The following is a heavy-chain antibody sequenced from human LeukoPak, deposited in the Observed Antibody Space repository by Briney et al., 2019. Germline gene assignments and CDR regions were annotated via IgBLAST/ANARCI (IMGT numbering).Heavy chain of an antibody. V-gene: IGHV3-23*01. CDR2: ISGGGGST. D-gene: IGHD6-13*01. CDR3: ARVIRAAPGKGYFDY. CDR1: GFIFSTYA. Sequence: GGSLRLSCATSGFIFSTYALSWVRQAPGKGLEWATSISGGGGSTYHADSVKGRFTISRDSSKNTLYLQMNSLRAEDTAIYYCARVIRAAPGKGYFDYWGQGTLVTASS. J-gene: IGHJ4*02.